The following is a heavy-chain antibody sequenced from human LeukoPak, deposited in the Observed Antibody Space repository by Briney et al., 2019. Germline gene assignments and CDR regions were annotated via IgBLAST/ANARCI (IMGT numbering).Heavy chain of an antibody. V-gene: IGHV4-59*01. CDR3: ARDLKLDGSSGYYAFDI. Sequence: PSETLSLTCTVSGGSITDYYWGWIRQPPGKGLEWIGYDYYSGSSNYNPSLKSRVTISVDTSKNQFSLEMSSVTAADTAVYYCARDLKLDGSSGYYAFDIWGQGTMVTVSS. J-gene: IGHJ3*02. D-gene: IGHD3-22*01. CDR2: DYYSGSS. CDR1: GGSITDYY.